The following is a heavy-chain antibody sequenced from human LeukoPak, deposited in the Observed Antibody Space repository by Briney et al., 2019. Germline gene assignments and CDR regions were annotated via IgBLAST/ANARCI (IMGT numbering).Heavy chain of an antibody. D-gene: IGHD2-2*02. CDR1: GGSFSSSSYY. CDR2: IYYSRTT. CDR3: VSTLRGYCSSTSCYTAGHLDY. Sequence: SETLSLTCTVSGGSFSSSSYYWGCIRQPPGKGLEWIGSIYYSRTTYYNPSLKSRVTISVDTSKNQFSLKLSSVTAADTAVYYCVSTLRGYCSSTSCYTAGHLDYWGQGTLVTVSS. J-gene: IGHJ4*02. V-gene: IGHV4-39*07.